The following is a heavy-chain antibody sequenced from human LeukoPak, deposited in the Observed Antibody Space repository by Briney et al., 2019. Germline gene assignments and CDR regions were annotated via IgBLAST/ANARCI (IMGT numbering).Heavy chain of an antibody. D-gene: IGHD4-17*01. J-gene: IGHJ4*02. CDR3: ARARDYARWYFDY. CDR2: VNHSGST. CDR1: GGSFSGYY. Sequence: SETLSLTCTVYGGSFSGYYWSWIRHPPGKGLEWIGEVNHSGSTHYNPSLNSRVTISVDTSKNQFSLKLSSVPAADTAVYYCARARDYARWYFDYWGQGTLVPVSS. V-gene: IGHV4-34*01.